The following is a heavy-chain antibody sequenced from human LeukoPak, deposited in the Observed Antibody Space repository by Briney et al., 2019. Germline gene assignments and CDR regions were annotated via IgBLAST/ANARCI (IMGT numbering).Heavy chain of an antibody. D-gene: IGHD5-18*01. CDR3: ASLDTAKQPLANH. J-gene: IGHJ5*02. V-gene: IGHV3-7*03. CDR1: GFTFSSYA. Sequence: GGSLRLSCAASGFTFSSYAMSWVCQAPGKGLEWVANIREERGQEYYVDSVKGRFTISKNSAKNSLYLQMNTLRVEDTAMYYCASLDTAKQPLANHWGQGTLVTVSS. CDR2: IREERGQE.